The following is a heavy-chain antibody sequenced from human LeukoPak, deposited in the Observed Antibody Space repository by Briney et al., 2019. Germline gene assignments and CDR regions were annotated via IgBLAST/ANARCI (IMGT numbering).Heavy chain of an antibody. Sequence: PPETLSLTCTVSGGSISSYYWSWIRQPAGKGLEWIGRIYTSGSTNYNPSLKSRVTMSVDTSKNQFSLKLSSVTAADTAVYYCARDGRGTAMPEIAGYYYYYMDVWGKGTTVTISS. CDR3: ARDGRGTAMPEIAGYYYYYMDV. CDR1: GGSISSYY. V-gene: IGHV4-4*07. J-gene: IGHJ6*03. D-gene: IGHD5-18*01. CDR2: IYTSGST.